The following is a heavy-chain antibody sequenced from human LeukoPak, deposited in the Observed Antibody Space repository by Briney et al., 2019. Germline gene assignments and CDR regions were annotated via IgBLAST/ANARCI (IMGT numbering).Heavy chain of an antibody. CDR3: VKYNSGLYDF. V-gene: IGHV3-21*01. Sequence: GGSLRLSCPASGFTFSSYSMNWVRQAPGKGLGWVSSISSSSSYIYYADSVKGRFTISRDNAKNSLYLQMSSLRAEDTAVYYCVKYNSGLYDFWGQGILVTVSS. D-gene: IGHD1-14*01. CDR2: ISSSSSYI. CDR1: GFTFSSYS. J-gene: IGHJ4*02.